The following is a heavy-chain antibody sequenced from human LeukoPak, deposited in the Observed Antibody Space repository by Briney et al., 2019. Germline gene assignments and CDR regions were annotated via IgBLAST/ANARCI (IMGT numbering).Heavy chain of an antibody. CDR2: INTGNGNT. J-gene: IGHJ4*02. Sequence: ASVKVSCTASGYSFTTYAMHWVRQAPGQRLEWMGWINTGNGNTKYLQKFQGRVTFTRDTSASTAYMELSSLRFEDTAVYYRASVDYGDYWGQGTLVTVSS. CDR1: GYSFTTYA. CDR3: ASVDYGDY. V-gene: IGHV1-3*04.